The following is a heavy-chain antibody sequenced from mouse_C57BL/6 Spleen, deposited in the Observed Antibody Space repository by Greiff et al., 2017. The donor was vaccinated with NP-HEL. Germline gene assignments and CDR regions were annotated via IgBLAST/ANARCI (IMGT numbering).Heavy chain of an antibody. V-gene: IGHV1-39*01. CDR3: ARRSNYLYYYAMDY. CDR1: GYSFTDYN. Sequence: VQLKESGPELVKPGASVKISCKASGYSFTDYNMNWVKQSNGKSLEWIGVINPNYGTTSYNQKFKGKATLTVDQSSSTAYMQLNSLTSEDSAVYYCARRSNYLYYYAMDYWGQGTSVTVSS. J-gene: IGHJ4*01. D-gene: IGHD2-5*01. CDR2: INPNYGTT.